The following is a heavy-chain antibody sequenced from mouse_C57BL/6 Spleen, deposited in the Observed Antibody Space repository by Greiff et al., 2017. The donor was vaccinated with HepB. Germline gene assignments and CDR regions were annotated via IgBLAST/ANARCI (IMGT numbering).Heavy chain of an antibody. CDR2: IDPEDGDT. CDR1: GFNIKDYY. CDR3: TLTTVVARYFDV. V-gene: IGHV14-1*01. J-gene: IGHJ1*03. D-gene: IGHD1-1*01. Sequence: EVQLQQSGAELVRPGASVKLSCTASGFNIKDYYMHWVKQRPEQGLEWIGRIDPEDGDTEYAPKFQGKATMTADTSSNTAYLQLSSLTSDDTAVYYCTLTTVVARYFDVWGTGTTVTVSS.